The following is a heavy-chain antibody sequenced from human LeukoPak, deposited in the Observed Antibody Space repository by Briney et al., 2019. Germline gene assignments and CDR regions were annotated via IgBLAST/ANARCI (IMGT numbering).Heavy chain of an antibody. CDR3: ARDLLGYYGSGSYSSA. Sequence: GGSLRLSCAASGFSYSSNYMSWVRQAPGKGLEWVPVIYSGGNTYYADSVKGRFTISRDKSKNTLYLEMNSLAAEDTAVYYCARDLLGYYGSGSYSSAWGQGTLVTVSS. CDR1: GFSYSSNY. J-gene: IGHJ4*02. D-gene: IGHD3-10*01. V-gene: IGHV3-53*01. CDR2: IYSGGNT.